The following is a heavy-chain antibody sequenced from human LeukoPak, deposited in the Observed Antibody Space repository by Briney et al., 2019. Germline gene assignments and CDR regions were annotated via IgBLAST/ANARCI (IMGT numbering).Heavy chain of an antibody. CDR3: ARVLPLRWESVRLGFDP. Sequence: SETLSLTCTVSGGSISSYYWSWLRQPPGKGLEWIGYIYYSGSTNYNPSLKSRVTISVDTSKNQFSLKLSSVTAADTAVYYCARVLPLRWESVRLGFDPWGQGTLVTVSS. D-gene: IGHD3-16*01. V-gene: IGHV4-59*01. CDR2: IYYSGST. J-gene: IGHJ5*02. CDR1: GGSISSYY.